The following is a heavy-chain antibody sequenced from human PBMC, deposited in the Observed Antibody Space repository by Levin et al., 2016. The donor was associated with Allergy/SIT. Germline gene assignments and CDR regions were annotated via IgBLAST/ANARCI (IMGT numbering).Heavy chain of an antibody. V-gene: IGHV1-3*01. Sequence: ASVKVSCKASGYTFTSYAMHWVRQAPGQRLEWMGWINAGNGNTKYSQKFQGRVTITRDTSASTAYMELSSLRSEDTAVYYCARDTPSSVYYYDSSGYYFDYWGQGTLVTVSS. J-gene: IGHJ4*02. D-gene: IGHD3-22*01. CDR3: ARDTPSSVYYYDSSGYYFDY. CDR2: INAGNGNT. CDR1: GYTFTSYA.